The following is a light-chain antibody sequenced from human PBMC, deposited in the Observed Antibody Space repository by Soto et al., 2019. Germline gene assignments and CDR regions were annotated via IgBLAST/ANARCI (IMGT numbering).Light chain of an antibody. CDR1: QNISSY. Sequence: EIVMTQSPATLSVSPGERATLSCSASQNISSYLIWYHQKPGQAPRLLIYGASSRATGIPARFSGSGSGTEFTLTISSLQSEDSGVYYCQQYNKWPAEITFGQGTRLEIK. J-gene: IGKJ5*01. CDR3: QQYNKWPAEIT. V-gene: IGKV3D-15*01. CDR2: GAS.